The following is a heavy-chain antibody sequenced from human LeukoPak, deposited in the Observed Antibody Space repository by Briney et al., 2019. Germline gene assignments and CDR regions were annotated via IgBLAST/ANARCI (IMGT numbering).Heavy chain of an antibody. J-gene: IGHJ4*02. Sequence: ASVKVSCKASGYTFTSYYMHWVRQAPGKGLEWMGVFDPEDGETIYAQKFQGRVTMTEDTSTDTAYMELSSLRSEDTAVYYCATGGAMIVGYWGQGTLVTVSS. CDR1: GYTFTSYY. CDR2: FDPEDGET. V-gene: IGHV1-24*01. CDR3: ATGGAMIVGY. D-gene: IGHD3-22*01.